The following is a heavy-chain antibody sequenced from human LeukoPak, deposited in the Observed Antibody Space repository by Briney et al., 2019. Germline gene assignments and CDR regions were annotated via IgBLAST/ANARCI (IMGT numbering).Heavy chain of an antibody. CDR2: IRSKANSYAT. J-gene: IGHJ6*03. D-gene: IGHD3-16*02. CDR1: GFTFSGSA. Sequence: GGSLRLSCAASGFTFSGSAMHWVRQASGKGLVWVGRIRSKANSYATAYAASVKGRFTISRDDSKNTADLQTNSLKTEDTAVYYCTRSLMITFGGVIAPTDYYYMDVWGKGTTVTVSS. CDR3: TRSLMITFGGVIAPTDYYYMDV. V-gene: IGHV3-73*01.